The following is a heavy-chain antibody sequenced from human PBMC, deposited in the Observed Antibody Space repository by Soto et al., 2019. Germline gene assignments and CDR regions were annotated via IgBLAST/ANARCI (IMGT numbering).Heavy chain of an antibody. J-gene: IGHJ6*02. CDR1: GFIFSTYS. Sequence: PGGSLRLSCAASGFIFSTYSMHWVRQAPGKGLEWVAVIAYDGSDKYYADSVKGRFTISRDNSKNILYLQMNSLRDEDTAVYHCARDPVVVSAARGPPYGMDVWGQGTTVTVSS. V-gene: IGHV3-30*03. CDR3: ARDPVVVSAARGPPYGMDV. D-gene: IGHD2-2*01. CDR2: IAYDGSDK.